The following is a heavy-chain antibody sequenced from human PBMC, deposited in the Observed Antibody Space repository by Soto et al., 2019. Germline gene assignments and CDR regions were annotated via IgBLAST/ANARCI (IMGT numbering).Heavy chain of an antibody. V-gene: IGHV3-23*01. D-gene: IGHD5-12*01. CDR1: GFTFSSDA. Sequence: EVQLLESGGGLVQHGGSLRLSCVGSGFTFSSDAMSWVRQAPGRGLEWVSGISGGGGSTYYSDSVKGRFTISRDNSKNPLYMQMSRLRAEDTAVYYCAKCPGYINSGYFDYWGQGTLVSVSS. CDR3: AKCPGYINSGYFDY. J-gene: IGHJ4*02. CDR2: ISGGGGST.